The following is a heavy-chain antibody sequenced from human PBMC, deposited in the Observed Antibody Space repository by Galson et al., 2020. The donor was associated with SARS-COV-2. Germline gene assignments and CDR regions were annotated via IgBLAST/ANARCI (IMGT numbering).Heavy chain of an antibody. V-gene: IGHV1-58*01. J-gene: IGHJ6*02. CDR1: GFTFSNSA. CDR2: IVVGSGNT. CDR3: AAGDSSGYDRFYYYYYGMDV. Sequence: SVKVSCKASGFTFSNSAVQWVRQARGQRPEWIGWIVVGSGNTNYAQKFQERVTITRDMSTSTAYMELNSLRSEDTAVYYCAAGDSSGYDRFYYYYYGMDVWGQGTTVTVSS. D-gene: IGHD3-22*01.